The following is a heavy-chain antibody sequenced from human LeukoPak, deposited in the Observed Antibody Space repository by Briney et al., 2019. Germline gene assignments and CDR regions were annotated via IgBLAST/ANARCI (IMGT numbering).Heavy chain of an antibody. CDR3: ARQGGTIFGVLNWFDP. D-gene: IGHD3-3*01. J-gene: IGHJ5*02. CDR1: GYTFTSYW. Sequence: GESLKISCKCSGYTFTSYWIAWVRQMPGKGLEWMGIIYPSDSETRYSPSFQGQVTISADKSISTAYLQWSSLKASDTAMYYCARQGGTIFGVLNWFDPWGQGTLVTVSS. V-gene: IGHV5-51*01. CDR2: IYPSDSET.